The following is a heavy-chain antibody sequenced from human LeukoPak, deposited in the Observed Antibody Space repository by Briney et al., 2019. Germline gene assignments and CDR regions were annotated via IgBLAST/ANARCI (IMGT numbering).Heavy chain of an antibody. CDR2: MNPNSGNT. Sequence: ASVKVSCKASGYTFTSYDINWVRQATGQWLEWMGWMNPNSGNTGYAQKFQGRVTMTRNTSISTAYMELSSLRSEDTAVYYCARERTTSNWFDPWGQGTLVTVSS. CDR3: ARERTTSNWFDP. CDR1: GYTFTSYD. D-gene: IGHD1-7*01. V-gene: IGHV1-8*01. J-gene: IGHJ5*02.